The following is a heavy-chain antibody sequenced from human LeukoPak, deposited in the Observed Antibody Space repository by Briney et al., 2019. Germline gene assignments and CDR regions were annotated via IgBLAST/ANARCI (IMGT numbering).Heavy chain of an antibody. CDR3: AKDPGVVPAHYFDY. D-gene: IGHD2-2*01. Sequence: GGSLRLSCAASGFTFSSYAMNWVRQAPGKGLEWVSATGSTGVSTFYADSVKGRFTVSRDNSKNTLPLQMNSLRAEDTAVYYCAKDPGVVPAHYFDYWGQGILVTVSS. J-gene: IGHJ4*02. CDR2: TGSTGVST. V-gene: IGHV3-23*01. CDR1: GFTFSSYA.